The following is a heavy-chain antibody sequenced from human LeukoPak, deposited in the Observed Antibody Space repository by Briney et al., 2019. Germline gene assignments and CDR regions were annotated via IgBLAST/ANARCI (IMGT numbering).Heavy chain of an antibody. CDR1: GGSISSYY. V-gene: IGHV4-59*01. J-gene: IGHJ3*02. D-gene: IGHD3/OR15-3a*01. CDR2: IYYSGST. CDR3: ARNGAVDWDAEYAFDI. Sequence: MPSETLSLTCTVSGGSISSYYWSWIRQPPGKGLEWIGYIYYSGSTNYNPSLKSRVTISVDTSKNQFSLKLSSVTAADTAVYYCARNGAVDWDAEYAFDIWGQGTWVTVSS.